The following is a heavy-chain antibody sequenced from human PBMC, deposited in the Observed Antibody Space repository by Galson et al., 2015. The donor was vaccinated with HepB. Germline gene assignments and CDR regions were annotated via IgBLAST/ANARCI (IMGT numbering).Heavy chain of an antibody. J-gene: IGHJ5*02. D-gene: IGHD6-13*01. CDR1: GFTFSSYS. Sequence: SLRLSCAASGFTFSSYSMNWVRQAPGKGLEWVSYISSSSSTIYYADSVKGRFTISRDNAKNSLYLQMNSLRDEDTAVYYCAREGGLLGSSWESRFDPWGQGTLVTVSS. CDR2: ISSSSSTI. V-gene: IGHV3-48*02. CDR3: AREGGLLGSSWESRFDP.